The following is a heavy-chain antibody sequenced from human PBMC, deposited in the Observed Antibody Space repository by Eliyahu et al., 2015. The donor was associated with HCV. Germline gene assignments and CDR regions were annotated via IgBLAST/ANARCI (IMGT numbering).Heavy chain of an antibody. J-gene: IGHJ4*02. CDR1: GFTFXSYG. D-gene: IGHD3-3*01. Sequence: QVQLVESGGGVVQPGRSLRLSCAASGFTFXSYGXHXXRQAPGKGLXWVAVIWYDGSNKYYADSVKGRFXISRDNSKNTLYLQMNSLRAEDTAVYYCARDLITIFGVVNDDYWGQGTLVTVSS. CDR3: ARDLITIFGVVNDDY. V-gene: IGHV3-33*01. CDR2: IWYDGSNK.